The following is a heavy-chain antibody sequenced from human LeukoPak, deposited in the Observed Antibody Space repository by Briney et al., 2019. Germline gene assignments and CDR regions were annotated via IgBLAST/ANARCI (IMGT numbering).Heavy chain of an antibody. D-gene: IGHD4-17*01. CDR1: GFTFSTYA. V-gene: IGHV3-23*01. J-gene: IGHJ4*02. CDR2: ITNTGGGA. CDR3: ARDFTDGDYYFDY. Sequence: PGGSLRLSCAASGFTFSTYAMSWVRQAPGNGLEWVSGITNTGGGALYADPVKGRLTVSRDKSKNTLYLHMNSLRADDTAVYYCARDFTDGDYYFDYWGQGTLVTVSS.